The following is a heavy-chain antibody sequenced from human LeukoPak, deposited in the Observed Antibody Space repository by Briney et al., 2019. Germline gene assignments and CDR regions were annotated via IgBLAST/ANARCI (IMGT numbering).Heavy chain of an antibody. CDR3: ILVGAISQPPDY. V-gene: IGHV3-74*01. CDR2: INHEGSIT. CDR1: GFTFSKYW. J-gene: IGHJ4*02. D-gene: IGHD1-26*01. Sequence: QAGGSLRLSCAASGFTFSKYWMHWVRQAPGKGLVWVSRINHEGSITIYADSVRGRFTISRDNAKNTLYLQMNSLRAEDTAVYYCILVGAISQPPDYWGQGTLVTVSS.